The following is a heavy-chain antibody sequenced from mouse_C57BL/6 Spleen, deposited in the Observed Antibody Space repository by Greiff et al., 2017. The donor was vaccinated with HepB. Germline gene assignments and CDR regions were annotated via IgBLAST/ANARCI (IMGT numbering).Heavy chain of an antibody. D-gene: IGHD1-1*01. CDR2: IDPSDSYT. CDR3: ARCPYYYGSSWGYFGG. J-gene: IGHJ1*03. V-gene: IGHV1-69*01. Sequence: VQLQQSGAELVMPGASVKLSCKASGYTFTSYWMHWVKQRPGQGLEWIGEIDPSDSYTNYNQKFKGKSTLTVDKSSSTAYMQLSSLTSEDSAVYYGARCPYYYGSSWGYFGGWSTGTTVTVSS. CDR1: GYTFTSYW.